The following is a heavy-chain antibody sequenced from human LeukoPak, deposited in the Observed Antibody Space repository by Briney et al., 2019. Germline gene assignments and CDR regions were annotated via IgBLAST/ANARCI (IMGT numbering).Heavy chain of an antibody. CDR3: ARDLIVGARRGAFDI. Sequence: QTGGSLRLSCAASGFTFSSYGMHWVRQAPGKGLEWVAFIRYDGSNKYYADSVKGRFTISRDNSKNTLYLQMNSLRAEDTAVYYCARDLIVGARRGAFDIWGQGTMVTVSS. V-gene: IGHV3-30*02. CDR2: IRYDGSNK. D-gene: IGHD1-26*01. J-gene: IGHJ3*02. CDR1: GFTFSSYG.